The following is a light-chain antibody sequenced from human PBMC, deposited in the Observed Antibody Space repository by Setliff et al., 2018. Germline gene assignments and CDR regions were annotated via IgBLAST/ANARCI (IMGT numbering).Light chain of an antibody. CDR3: SSSTNTHTLLV. Sequence: QSALTQPASVSGSPGQSITISCTGTASDGDNYNFVSWYQHHPGKAPKLLIYDVTNRPSGVSSRFSGSKPGNTASLIISALQTEDEADYYCSSSTNTHTLLVFGGGTKLTVL. CDR1: ASDGDNYNF. J-gene: IGLJ2*01. V-gene: IGLV2-14*03. CDR2: DVT.